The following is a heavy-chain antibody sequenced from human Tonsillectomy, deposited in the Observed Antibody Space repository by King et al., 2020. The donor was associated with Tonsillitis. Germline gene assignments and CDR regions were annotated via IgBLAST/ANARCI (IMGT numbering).Heavy chain of an antibody. CDR1: GGSISSSSYY. CDR3: ARQRSMPSSGWYFDY. D-gene: IGHD6-19*01. V-gene: IGHV4-39*01. CDR2: IYYSGST. Sequence: QLQESGPGLVKPSETLSLTCTVSGGSISSSSYYWGWIRQPPGKGLEWIGSIYYSGSTYYNPSLKSRVTISVDTSKNQFSLKLSSVTAADTAVYYCARQRSMPSSGWYFDYWGQGTLVTVSS. J-gene: IGHJ4*02.